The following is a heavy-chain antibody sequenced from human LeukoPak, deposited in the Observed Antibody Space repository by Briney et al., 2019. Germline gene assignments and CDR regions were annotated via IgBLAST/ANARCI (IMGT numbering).Heavy chain of an antibody. Sequence: GGSLRLSCAVSGFTFTSYWMNWGRQAPGKGLEWVASIRQDGGEKSYVDSVKGRFTISRDNTKNSLYLQINSLRAEDTAVYYCARDGTAAGLYFDLWGQGTLVTVSS. CDR2: IRQDGGEK. D-gene: IGHD6-13*01. J-gene: IGHJ4*01. CDR1: GFTFTSYW. V-gene: IGHV3-7*01. CDR3: ARDGTAAGLYFDL.